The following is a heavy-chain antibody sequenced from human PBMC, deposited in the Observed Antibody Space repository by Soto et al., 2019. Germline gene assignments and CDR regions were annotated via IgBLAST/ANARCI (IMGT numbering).Heavy chain of an antibody. D-gene: IGHD3-10*01. CDR2: IYYSGST. CDR1: GGSISSYY. V-gene: IGHV4-59*01. Sequence: SETLSLTCTVSGGSISSYYWSWIRQPPGKGLEWIGYIYYSGSTNYNPSLKSRVTISVDTSKNQFSLKLSSVTAADAAVYYCARVWGGAFDIWGQGTMVTVSS. J-gene: IGHJ3*02. CDR3: ARVWGGAFDI.